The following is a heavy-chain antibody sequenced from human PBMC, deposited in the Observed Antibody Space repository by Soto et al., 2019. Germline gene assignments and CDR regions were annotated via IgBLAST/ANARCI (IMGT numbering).Heavy chain of an antibody. V-gene: IGHV4-59*01. CDR2: IYYSGST. D-gene: IGHD3-9*01. Sequence: SETLSLTCAVSGGSISTYYWSWIRQPPGKGLEWIGFIYYSGSTNYSPSLKSRVTISVGTSKNHFSLKLSSVTAADTAVYYCARNYDILTGYYSEVGAFDIWGQGTMVTVSS. J-gene: IGHJ3*02. CDR1: GGSISTYY. CDR3: ARNYDILTGYYSEVGAFDI.